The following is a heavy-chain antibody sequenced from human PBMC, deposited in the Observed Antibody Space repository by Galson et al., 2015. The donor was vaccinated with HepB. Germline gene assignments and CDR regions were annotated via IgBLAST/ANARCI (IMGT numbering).Heavy chain of an antibody. CDR1: GFTFSSYG. Sequence: SLRLSCAASGFTFSSYGMHWVRQAPGKGLEWVAVISYDGSNKYYADSVKGRFTISRDNSKNTLYLQMNSLRAEDTAVYYCAKDLYGDYFTYYYYYGMDVWGQGTTVTVSS. V-gene: IGHV3-30*18. J-gene: IGHJ6*02. CDR3: AKDLYGDYFTYYYYYGMDV. CDR2: ISYDGSNK. D-gene: IGHD4-17*01.